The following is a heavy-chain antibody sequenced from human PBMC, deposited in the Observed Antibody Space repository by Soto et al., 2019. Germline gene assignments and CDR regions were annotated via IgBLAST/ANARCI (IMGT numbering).Heavy chain of an antibody. V-gene: IGHV1-2*04. CDR3: ARGPLRWRTVGGISYYYYMDV. J-gene: IGHJ6*03. CDR2: INPNSGGT. CDR1: GYTFTGYY. Sequence: ASVKVSCKASGYTFTGYYMHWVRQAPGQGLEWMGWINPNSGGTNYAQKFQGWVTMTRDTSISTAYMELSRLRSDDTAVYYCARGPLRWRTVGGISYYYYMDVWAKGTSVTVSS. D-gene: IGHD4-17*01.